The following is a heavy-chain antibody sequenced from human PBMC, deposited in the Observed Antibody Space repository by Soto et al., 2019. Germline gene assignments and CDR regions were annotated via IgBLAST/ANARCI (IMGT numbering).Heavy chain of an antibody. Sequence: PGGSLRLCCAASGFTFSSYAMSWVRQAPGKGLEWVSAISGSGGSTYYADSVKGRFTISRDNSKNTLYLQMNSLRAEDTAVYYFEYPVTFRYYYYGMDVWAQRTTVTGSS. CDR2: ISGSGGST. CDR3: EYPVTFRYYYYGMDV. CDR1: GFTFSSYA. D-gene: IGHD4-17*01. V-gene: IGHV3-23*01. J-gene: IGHJ6*02.